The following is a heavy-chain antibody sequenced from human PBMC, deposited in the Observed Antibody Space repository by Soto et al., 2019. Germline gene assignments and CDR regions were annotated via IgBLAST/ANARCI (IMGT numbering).Heavy chain of an antibody. CDR3: AKGVLGIWFGDISPPPGLDY. CDR2: ISASGAST. J-gene: IGHJ4*02. Sequence: GGSLRLSCETSGFTFSSYGMSWVRQAPGKGLEWVSGISASGASTNYADSVKGRFTISRDTSRNTLFLHMNSLTAEDTAVYYCAKGVLGIWFGDISPPPGLDYWGLGTLVTVSS. D-gene: IGHD3-10*01. CDR1: GFTFSSYG. V-gene: IGHV3-23*01.